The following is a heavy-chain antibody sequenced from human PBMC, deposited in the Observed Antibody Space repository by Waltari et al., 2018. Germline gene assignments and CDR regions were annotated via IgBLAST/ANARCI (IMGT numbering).Heavy chain of an antibody. CDR1: GGSISSYS. J-gene: IGHJ6*02. V-gene: IGHV4-59*01. CDR3: ARAEGSYYDFWSGYYPDYYGMDV. D-gene: IGHD3-3*01. CDR2: IYYSGST. Sequence: QVQLQESGPGLVKPSETLSLTCPVSGGSISSYSCSWIRQPRGNELGWIGYIYYSGSTNYNPSLKSRVTISVDTSKNQFSLKLSSVTAADTAVYYCARAEGSYYDFWSGYYPDYYGMDVWGQGTTVTVSS.